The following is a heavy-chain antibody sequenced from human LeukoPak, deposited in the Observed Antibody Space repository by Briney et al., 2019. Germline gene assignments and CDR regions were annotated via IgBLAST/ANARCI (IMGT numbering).Heavy chain of an antibody. CDR2: IMPLFGTA. CDR1: GGTFNNSA. V-gene: IGHV1-69*05. Sequence: KVSCKTSGGTFNNSAISWVRQAPGQGLEWLGGIMPLFGTAGYAQKLQGRVTITKDESTRTVYLELTSLTSDDTAVYYCARDVHGDYGSGWFDPWGQGTLVSVSS. D-gene: IGHD4-17*01. CDR3: ARDVHGDYGSGWFDP. J-gene: IGHJ5*02.